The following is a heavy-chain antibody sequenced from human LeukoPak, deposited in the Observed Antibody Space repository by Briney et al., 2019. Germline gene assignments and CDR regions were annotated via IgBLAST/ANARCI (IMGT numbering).Heavy chain of an antibody. CDR3: ARIRGGNNYHFDY. CDR1: GYTXTDYY. CDR2: INPNSGAT. Sequence: ASVKVSCKASGYTXTDYYIHWVRQPPGQGLEWMGWINPNSGATNYAQKFQGRVTMTKDTSISTGYMELSRLRSDDTAVYYCARIRGGNNYHFDYWGQGTLVTVSS. D-gene: IGHD1-26*01. V-gene: IGHV1-2*02. J-gene: IGHJ4*02.